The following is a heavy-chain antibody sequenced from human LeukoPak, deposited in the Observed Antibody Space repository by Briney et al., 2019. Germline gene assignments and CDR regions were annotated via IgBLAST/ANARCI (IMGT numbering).Heavy chain of an antibody. J-gene: IGHJ4*02. V-gene: IGHV3-30*14. Sequence: GGSLRLSCAASAFTFSNYATHCVRQAPGKGLGWVGVIYYDVNRKSDAKPVKGRFPISRDNSENTRYLQMNKLKPDDRAVYYCARAMVVVVPAAMRGQGTHVTVSS. CDR2: IYYDVNRK. D-gene: IGHD2-2*01. CDR3: ARAMVVVVPAAM. CDR1: AFTFSNYA.